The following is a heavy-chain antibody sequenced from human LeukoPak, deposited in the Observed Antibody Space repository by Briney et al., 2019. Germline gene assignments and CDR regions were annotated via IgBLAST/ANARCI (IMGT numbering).Heavy chain of an antibody. CDR3: ARETPMAAAGITPY. Sequence: PSETLSLTCTVSGGSISSSSYYWDWIRQPPGKGLEWIGSIYYSGSTYYNPSLKSRVTISVDTSKNQFSLKLSSVTAADTAVYYCARETPMAAAGITPYWGQGTLVTVSS. D-gene: IGHD6-13*01. J-gene: IGHJ4*02. CDR2: IYYSGST. V-gene: IGHV4-39*07. CDR1: GGSISSSSYY.